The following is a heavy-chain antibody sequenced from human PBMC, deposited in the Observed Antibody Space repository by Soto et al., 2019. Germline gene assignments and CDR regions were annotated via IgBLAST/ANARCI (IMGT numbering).Heavy chain of an antibody. J-gene: IGHJ4*02. V-gene: IGHV4-61*01. D-gene: IGHD3-16*02. Sequence: PSETLSLTCTVSGGSVSSGSYYWSWIRQPPGKGLEWIGYICYSGSTNYNPSLKSRVTISVDTSKNQFSLKLSSVTAADTAVYYCARDYPLYYFDYWGQGTLVTVSS. CDR2: ICYSGST. CDR3: ARDYPLYYFDY. CDR1: GGSVSSGSYY.